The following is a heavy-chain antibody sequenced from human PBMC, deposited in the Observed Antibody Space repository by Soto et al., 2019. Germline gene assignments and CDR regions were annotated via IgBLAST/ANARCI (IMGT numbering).Heavy chain of an antibody. Sequence: QVQLVQSGAEVKKPGSSVKVSCKASGGTFSSYAMHWVRQAPGKGLVWVAVISYDGRNKYYADSVKGRFPISRDNSKNTLYLQMNSLRAEDTAVYYCASEVRIVGATTSGYWGQGTLVTVSS. D-gene: IGHD1-26*01. J-gene: IGHJ4*02. V-gene: IGHV3-30-3*01. CDR2: ISYDGRNK. CDR1: GGTFSSYA. CDR3: ASEVRIVGATTSGY.